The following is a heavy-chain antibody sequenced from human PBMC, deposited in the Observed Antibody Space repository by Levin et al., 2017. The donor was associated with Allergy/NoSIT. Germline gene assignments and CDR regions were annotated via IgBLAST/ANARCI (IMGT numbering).Heavy chain of an antibody. CDR2: ISWNSGRK. D-gene: IGHD1-26*01. Sequence: GGSLRLSCTASGFTFDDYAMHWVRQVPGKGLEWVSGISWNSGRKGYAESVEGRFTISRDNVKNSLYLQMNNLRREDTALYHCVKGKGSQYDNWCDPWGQGTQVTVSS. V-gene: IGHV3-9*01. CDR1: GFTFDDYA. CDR3: VKGKGSQYDNWCDP. J-gene: IGHJ5*02.